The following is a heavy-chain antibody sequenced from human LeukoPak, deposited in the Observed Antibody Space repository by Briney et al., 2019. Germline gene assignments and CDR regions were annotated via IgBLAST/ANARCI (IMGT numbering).Heavy chain of an antibody. CDR3: ARGRLRGSTSDYFEY. V-gene: IGHV3-33*01. CDR2: IWYEGSNK. J-gene: IGHJ4*02. CDR1: GFTFSSYG. Sequence: PGRSLRLSCAASGFTFSSYGMHWVRQAPGKGLEGVAVIWYEGSNKYYADSLKVRFTISRDNSKNTLYLQMNSLRDEETAVYYCARGRLRGSTSDYFEYWGEGTLVTVSS. D-gene: IGHD2-2*01.